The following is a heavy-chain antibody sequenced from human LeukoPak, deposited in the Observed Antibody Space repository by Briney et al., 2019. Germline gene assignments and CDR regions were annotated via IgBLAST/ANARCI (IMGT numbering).Heavy chain of an antibody. CDR3: ARAPPPYYYDSSGYYYFDY. Sequence: GGSLRLSCAASGFTFSSYWMSWVRQAPGKGLEWVANIKQDGSEKYYVDSVKGRFTISRDNAKNSLYLQMNSLRAEDTAVYYCARAPPPYYYDSSGYYYFDYGAQGTLVTVSS. CDR1: GFTFSSYW. V-gene: IGHV3-7*01. D-gene: IGHD3-22*01. J-gene: IGHJ4*02. CDR2: IKQDGSEK.